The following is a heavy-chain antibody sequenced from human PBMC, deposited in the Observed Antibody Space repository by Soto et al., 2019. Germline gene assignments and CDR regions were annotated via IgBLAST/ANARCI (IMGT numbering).Heavy chain of an antibody. CDR2: IYSGGST. D-gene: IGHD6-6*01. CDR3: AQEIERGAAQTNYMDV. J-gene: IGHJ6*03. Sequence: EVQLVESGGGLVQPGGSLRLSCAASGFTVSSNYMSWVRQAPGKGLEWVSVIYSGGSTFYADSVKGRFTISRDNSQNTVDLPLNSLKAEDAGVYYCAQEIERGAAQTNYMDVWGKGTTVTVS. V-gene: IGHV3-66*01. CDR1: GFTVSSNY.